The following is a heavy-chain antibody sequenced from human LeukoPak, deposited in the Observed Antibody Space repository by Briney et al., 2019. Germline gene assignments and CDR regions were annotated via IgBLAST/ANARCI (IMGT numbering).Heavy chain of an antibody. V-gene: IGHV6-1*01. CDR1: GDSVCSNSAA. Sequence: SQTLSLTCAISGDSVCSNSAAWNWIRQSPSRGLEWLGRTYYRRSKWYNDYAVSLKSRITINPDTSKNQFSLQLNSVTPEDTAVYYCARDPLSGALFDYWGQGTLVTVSS. CDR3: ARDPLSGALFDY. CDR2: TYYRRSKWYN. J-gene: IGHJ4*02. D-gene: IGHD7-27*01.